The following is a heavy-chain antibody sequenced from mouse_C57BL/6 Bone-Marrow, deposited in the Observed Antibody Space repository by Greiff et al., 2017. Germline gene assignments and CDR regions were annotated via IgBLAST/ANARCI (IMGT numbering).Heavy chain of an antibody. CDR3: ARTAD. CDR1: GYTFTGYG. V-gene: IGHV1-81*01. CDR2: IYPGSGNT. J-gene: IGHJ2*01. Sequence: QVQLQQSGAELARPGASVKLSCKASGYTFTGYGISWVKQRTGQGLEWIGEIYPGSGNTYYNEKFKGKATLTADKSSSTAYMQLRSLTSEDSAGYLCARTADWGQGTTLTVSS.